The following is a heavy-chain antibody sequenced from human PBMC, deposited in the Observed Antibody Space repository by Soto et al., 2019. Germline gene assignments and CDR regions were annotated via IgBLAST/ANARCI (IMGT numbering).Heavy chain of an antibody. CDR2: ISSSGGST. CDR3: AKHPSSGWYLDPFGY. CDR1: GFTFSSYA. J-gene: IGHJ4*02. V-gene: IGHV3-23*01. Sequence: EVQLLESGGGLVQPRGSLRLSCAASGFTFSSYAMSWVRQAPGEGLEWVSAISSSGGSTDYADSVKGRFTISRDNSKNTLYLQMNGLRAEDTAVYYCAKHPSSGWYLDPFGYWGQGTLVTVSS. D-gene: IGHD6-19*01.